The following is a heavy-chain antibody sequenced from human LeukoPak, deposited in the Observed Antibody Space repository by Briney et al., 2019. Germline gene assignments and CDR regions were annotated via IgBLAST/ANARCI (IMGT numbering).Heavy chain of an antibody. CDR1: GGSISSSGYY. J-gene: IGHJ5*02. Sequence: SETLSLTCTVSGGSISSSGYYWGWIRQPPGKGLEWIGSIYYSGSTYYNPSLKSRVTISVDTSKNQFSLKLSSVTAADTAVYYCARFRFGRNWFDPWGQGTLVTVSS. CDR2: IYYSGST. D-gene: IGHD3-10*01. CDR3: ARFRFGRNWFDP. V-gene: IGHV4-39*01.